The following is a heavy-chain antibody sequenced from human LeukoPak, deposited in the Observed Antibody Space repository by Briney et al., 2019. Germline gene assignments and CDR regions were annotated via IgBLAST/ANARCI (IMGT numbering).Heavy chain of an antibody. CDR3: AKGGSNPGRHNSAWGSMDV. CDR1: AKRLTDIT. CDR2: FDPENGET. D-gene: IGHD3-16*01. V-gene: IGHV1-24*01. J-gene: IGHJ6*02. Sequence: AAVKLRCNGAAKRLTDITMHMERQAPGKGLEWMGGFDPENGETIYAQKVQGRVTLTEDRSTDTTYMEMSSLRSEDTAVYYCAKGGSNPGRHNSAWGSMDVWGQGTTVTVSS.